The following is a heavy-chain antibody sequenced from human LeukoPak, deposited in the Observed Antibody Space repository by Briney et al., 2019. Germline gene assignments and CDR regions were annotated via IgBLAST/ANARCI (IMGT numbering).Heavy chain of an antibody. V-gene: IGHV4-59*02. CDR3: SEGYFEPFAH. CDR2: LSYTGKT. J-gene: IGHJ4*02. CDR1: GASVSTSH. D-gene: IGHD2/OR15-2a*01. Sequence: SETLSLTCVVSGASVSTSHWDWIRQLPGKALEWIGCLSYTGKTDYNPSLTSRVTISLGTSKNQVSLKLRSVTAADTAVYYCSEGYFEPFAHWGQGTLVTVSS.